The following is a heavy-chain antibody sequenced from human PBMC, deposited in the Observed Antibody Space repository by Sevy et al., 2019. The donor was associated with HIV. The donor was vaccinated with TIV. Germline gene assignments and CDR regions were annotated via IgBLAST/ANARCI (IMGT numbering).Heavy chain of an antibody. V-gene: IGHV1-2*02. Sequence: ASVKVSCKASGYTFTGYYMHWVRQAPGQGLEWMGWINPNSGGTNYAQKFQGRVTMTRDTSISTAYMELSRLRSDDTAVYYCARTTVSSSTPFDYWGQGTLVTVSS. CDR1: GYTFTGYY. CDR2: INPNSGGT. J-gene: IGHJ4*02. CDR3: ARTTVSSSTPFDY. D-gene: IGHD6-6*01.